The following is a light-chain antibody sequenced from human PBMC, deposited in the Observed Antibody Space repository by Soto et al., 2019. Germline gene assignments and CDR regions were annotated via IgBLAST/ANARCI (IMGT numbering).Light chain of an antibody. J-gene: IGKJ1*01. Sequence: DFVVTQPPKSLAVTLGGRATINCKSSQSLLYTSNNKNYLAWYQQKPGQPPKLIIYWASTRESGVPDRFTGSGSGTDFTLTINNLQAEDAAVYYCQQYYTTPRTFGQGTKVDIK. CDR1: QSLLYTSNNKNY. V-gene: IGKV4-1*01. CDR3: QQYYTTPRT. CDR2: WAS.